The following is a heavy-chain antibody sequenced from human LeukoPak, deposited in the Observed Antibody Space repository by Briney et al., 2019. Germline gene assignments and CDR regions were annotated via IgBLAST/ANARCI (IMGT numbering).Heavy chain of an antibody. CDR2: IYTSGST. D-gene: IGHD6-13*01. Sequence: SQTLSLTCTVSGGSISSGSYYWSWIRQPAGKGLEWIGRIYTSGSTNYNPSLKSRVTISVDTSKNQFSLKLSSVTAADTAVYYCARPRGSSSWYEAFDIWGQGTMVTVSS. V-gene: IGHV4-61*02. CDR1: GGSISSGSYY. CDR3: ARPRGSSSWYEAFDI. J-gene: IGHJ3*02.